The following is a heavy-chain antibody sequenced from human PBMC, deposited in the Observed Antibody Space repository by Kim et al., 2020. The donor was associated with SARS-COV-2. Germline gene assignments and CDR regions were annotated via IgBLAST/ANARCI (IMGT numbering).Heavy chain of an antibody. D-gene: IGHD6-13*01. Sequence: YARTFQGRGPMTRDTSTSTVYMELSSLRSEDTAVYYCSIAAAAGTGSFDYWGQGTLVTVSS. V-gene: IGHV1-46*01. CDR3: SIAAAAGTGSFDY. J-gene: IGHJ4*02.